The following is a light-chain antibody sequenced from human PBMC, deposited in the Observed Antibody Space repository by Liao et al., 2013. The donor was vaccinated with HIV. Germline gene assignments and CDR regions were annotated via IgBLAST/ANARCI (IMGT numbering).Light chain of an antibody. V-gene: IGLV3-21*01. Sequence: SYELTQPPSVSVAPGQTATITCGGDKIGSKSVHWYQQKPGQAPVVVIYYDNDRPSGIPERFSGSNSGSTATLTISGTQAMDEADYYCQAWDSTTAAVFGGGTKLTVL. J-gene: IGLJ3*02. CDR2: YDN. CDR1: KIGSKS. CDR3: QAWDSTTAAV.